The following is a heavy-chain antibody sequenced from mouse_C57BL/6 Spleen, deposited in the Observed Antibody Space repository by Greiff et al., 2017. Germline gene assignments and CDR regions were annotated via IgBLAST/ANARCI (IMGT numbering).Heavy chain of an antibody. V-gene: IGHV5-4*01. CDR2: ISDGGSYT. Sequence: EVKLVESGGGLVKPGGSLKLSCAASGFTFSSYALSWVRQTPGKRLEWVATISDGGSYTYYPDNVKGRFTISRDNTKNNLYLQMRHLKSEDTAMYYCARDQNYYGGSYPPLDYWGQGTTLTVSS. CDR3: ARDQNYYGGSYPPLDY. CDR1: GFTFSSYA. J-gene: IGHJ2*01. D-gene: IGHD1-1*01.